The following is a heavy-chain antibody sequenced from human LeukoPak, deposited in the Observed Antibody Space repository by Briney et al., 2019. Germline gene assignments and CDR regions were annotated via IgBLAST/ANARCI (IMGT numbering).Heavy chain of an antibody. Sequence: SVKVSCKASGGTFSSYAISWVRQAPGQGLEWMGGIIPIFGTANYAQKFQGRVTTTTDESTSTAYMELSSLRSEDTAVYYCAGRPGYCSSTSCPDYYYYYMDVWGKGTTVTVSS. CDR1: GGTFSSYA. V-gene: IGHV1-69*05. J-gene: IGHJ6*03. CDR2: IIPIFGTA. D-gene: IGHD2-2*01. CDR3: AGRPGYCSSTSCPDYYYYYMDV.